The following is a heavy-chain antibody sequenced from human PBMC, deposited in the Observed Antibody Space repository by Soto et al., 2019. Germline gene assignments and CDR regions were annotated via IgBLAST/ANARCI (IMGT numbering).Heavy chain of an antibody. Sequence: QVQLQQWGAGLLKPSETLSLTCAVYGGSFSGYYWSWIRQPPGKGLEWIGEINHSGSTNYNPSLKSRVTLSVDTSKNQFSLKLSSVTAADTAVYYCARRTKFYSSRPAFDYWGQGTLVTVSS. CDR3: ARRTKFYSSRPAFDY. V-gene: IGHV4-34*01. CDR2: INHSGST. CDR1: GGSFSGYY. J-gene: IGHJ4*02. D-gene: IGHD6-13*01.